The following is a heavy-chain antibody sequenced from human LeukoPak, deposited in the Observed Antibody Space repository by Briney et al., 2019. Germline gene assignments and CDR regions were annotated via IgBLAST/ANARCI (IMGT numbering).Heavy chain of an antibody. CDR1: GGSFSGYY. V-gene: IGHV4-34*01. CDR3: ARGPLTWIHTKRDWFDP. Sequence: PSETLSLTCAVYGGSFSGYYWSWIRQPPGKGLEWIGEINHSGSTNYNPPLKSRVTISVDTSKNQFSLKLSSVTAADTAVYYCARGPLTWIHTKRDWFDPWGQGTLVTVSS. D-gene: IGHD5-18*01. CDR2: INHSGST. J-gene: IGHJ5*02.